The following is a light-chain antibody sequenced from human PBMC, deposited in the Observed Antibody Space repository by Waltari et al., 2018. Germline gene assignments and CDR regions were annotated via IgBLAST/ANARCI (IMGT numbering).Light chain of an antibody. CDR1: QGISSY. J-gene: IGKJ2*03. CDR2: AAS. Sequence: DIQLTQSPSFLSASVGDRFTITCRASQGISSYLAWYQQKPGKAPKLLIYAASILQSGVPSRFSGSGSGTEFTLTISSLQPEDFATYYCQQLNSYPPYSFGQGTRLEIK. CDR3: QQLNSYPPYS. V-gene: IGKV1-9*01.